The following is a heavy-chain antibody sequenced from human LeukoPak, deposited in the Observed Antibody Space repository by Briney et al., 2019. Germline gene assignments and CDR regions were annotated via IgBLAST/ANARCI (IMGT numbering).Heavy chain of an antibody. V-gene: IGHV4-59*01. CDR1: GGSISSYY. CDR3: ARTVNTAFAYYYYYMDV. Sequence: SETLSLTCIVSGGSISSYYWSWIRQPPGKGLEWIGYIYYSGSINYNPSLWSRVTISVDTSKNQFSLKLSSVTAADTAVYYCARTVNTAFAYYYYYMDVWGKGTTVTVSS. J-gene: IGHJ6*03. D-gene: IGHD5-18*01. CDR2: IYYSGSI.